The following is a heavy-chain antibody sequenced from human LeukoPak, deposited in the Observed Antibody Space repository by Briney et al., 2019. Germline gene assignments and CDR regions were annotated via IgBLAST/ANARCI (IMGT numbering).Heavy chain of an antibody. V-gene: IGHV3-23*01. D-gene: IGHD6-13*01. CDR1: GFTFSSYA. J-gene: IGHJ4*02. CDR3: VKDYSTIPAAANPLFDY. Sequence: PGGSLRLSCAASGFTFSSYAMSWVRQAPGKGLVWVSGITGSGDTTFYAASVKGRFTISRDNSKNTLYLQMHSLRAEDTAVYYCVKDYSTIPAAANPLFDYWGQGALVTVSS. CDR2: ITGSGDTT.